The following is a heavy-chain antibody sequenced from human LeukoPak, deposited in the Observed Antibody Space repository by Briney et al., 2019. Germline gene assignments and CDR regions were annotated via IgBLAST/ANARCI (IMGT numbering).Heavy chain of an antibody. V-gene: IGHV4-31*03. D-gene: IGHD3-22*01. CDR1: GGSISSGGYY. CDR3: ARPEGYDSTWFDP. CDR2: IYYSGST. Sequence: PSQTLSLTCTVSGGSISSGGYYWSWIRQHPGKGLEWIGYIYYSGSTYYNPSLKSRVTISVDTSKNQFSLKLSSVTAADTAVYYCARPEGYDSTWFDPWGQGTLVTVSS. J-gene: IGHJ5*02.